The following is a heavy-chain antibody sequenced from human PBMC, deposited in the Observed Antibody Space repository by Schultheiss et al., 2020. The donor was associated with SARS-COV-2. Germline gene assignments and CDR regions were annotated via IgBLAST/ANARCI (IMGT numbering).Heavy chain of an antibody. CDR2: INPNSGGT. Sequence: ASVKVSCKASGYTFTGYYMHWVRQAPGQGLEWMGWINPNSGGTNYAQKFQGRVTMTRDTSISTAYMELSRLRSEDTAVYYCARVRYSSSLFDYWGQGTLVTVSS. D-gene: IGHD6-6*01. V-gene: IGHV1-2*02. CDR3: ARVRYSSSLFDY. CDR1: GYTFTGYY. J-gene: IGHJ4*02.